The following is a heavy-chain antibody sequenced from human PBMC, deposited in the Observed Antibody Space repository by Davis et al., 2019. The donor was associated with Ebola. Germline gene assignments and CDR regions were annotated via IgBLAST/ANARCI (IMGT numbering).Heavy chain of an antibody. CDR3: ARVLAARPWYFDL. D-gene: IGHD6-6*01. CDR2: ITNNGGDT. V-gene: IGHV3-23*01. CDR1: GFTFTSDT. J-gene: IGHJ2*01. Sequence: PGGSLRLSCAASGFTFTSDTMTWVRQAPGKGLEWVSCITNNGGDTYYADFVKGRFTISRDNSHNTLYLQMDSLRAEDTAVYYCARVLAARPWYFDLWGRGTLVTVSS.